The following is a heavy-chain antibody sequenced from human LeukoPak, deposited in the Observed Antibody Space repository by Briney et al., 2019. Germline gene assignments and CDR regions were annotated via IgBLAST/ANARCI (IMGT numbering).Heavy chain of an antibody. J-gene: IGHJ4*02. Sequence: SVKVSCKASGYTFTCYYMHWVRQAPGQGLEWMGGIIPIFGTANYAHKFQGRVTITTDESTSKAYMELSSLRSEDAAVYYWARLIIRYNWNDEVDYWGQGTLVTVSS. D-gene: IGHD1-20*01. CDR1: GYTFTCYY. V-gene: IGHV1-69*05. CDR2: IIPIFGTA. CDR3: ARLIIRYNWNDEVDY.